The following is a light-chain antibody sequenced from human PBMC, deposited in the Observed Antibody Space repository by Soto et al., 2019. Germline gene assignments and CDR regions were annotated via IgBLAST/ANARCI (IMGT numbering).Light chain of an antibody. V-gene: IGLV2-14*03. J-gene: IGLJ2*01. Sequence: QSALTQPASVSGSPGQSITISCTGTSSDVGSYNYVSWYQHHPGKGPKLIIYDVSDRPSGVSDRFSGSKSGNTASLTISGLQADDEADYYCISFKTSSTLGVFGGATKLTVL. CDR2: DVS. CDR1: SSDVGSYNY. CDR3: ISFKTSSTLGV.